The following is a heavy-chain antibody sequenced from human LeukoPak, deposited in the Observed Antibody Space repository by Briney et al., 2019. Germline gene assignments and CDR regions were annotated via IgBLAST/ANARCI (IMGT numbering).Heavy chain of an antibody. Sequence: GRSLRLSCTASGFTFGDYAISWFGQTPGKGLEWVAFIKSKTYGATPEYAASVQGKFTISRDDSKSIAYLQMNSLKTEDTAIYYCTRMTGTGWPIDYWGQGTLVTVSS. CDR1: GFTFGDYA. D-gene: IGHD6-19*01. CDR2: IKSKTYGATP. V-gene: IGHV3-49*03. J-gene: IGHJ4*02. CDR3: TRMTGTGWPIDY.